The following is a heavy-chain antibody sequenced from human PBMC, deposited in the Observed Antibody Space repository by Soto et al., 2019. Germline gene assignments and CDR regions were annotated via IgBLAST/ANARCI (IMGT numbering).Heavy chain of an antibody. D-gene: IGHD5-18*01. J-gene: IGHJ4*02. CDR2: IYQRGST. Sequence: WTWIRQHPGKGLEWIGYIYQRGSTYYNPSLKSRVTISIDTSKNQFSLILNSVTAADTAVYYCARDQADTDMVFDYWGQGTLVTVSS. CDR3: ARDQADTDMVFDY. V-gene: IGHV4-31*02.